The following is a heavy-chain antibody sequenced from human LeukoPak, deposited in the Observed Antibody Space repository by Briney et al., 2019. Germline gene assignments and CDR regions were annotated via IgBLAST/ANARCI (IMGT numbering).Heavy chain of an antibody. Sequence: SVKVSCKASGGTFSSYAISWVRQAPGQGLEWMGGIIPIFGTANYAQKFQGRVTITTDESTSTAYMELSSLRSEDTAVYYCARDPYSSSYMDVWGKGTTVTVPS. CDR1: GGTFSSYA. CDR3: ARDPYSSSYMDV. D-gene: IGHD6-6*01. V-gene: IGHV1-69*05. J-gene: IGHJ6*04. CDR2: IIPIFGTA.